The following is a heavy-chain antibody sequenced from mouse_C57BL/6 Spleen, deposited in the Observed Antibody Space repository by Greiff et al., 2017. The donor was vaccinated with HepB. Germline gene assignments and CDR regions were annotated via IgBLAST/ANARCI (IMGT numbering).Heavy chain of an antibody. D-gene: IGHD1-1*01. CDR1: GYAFSSSW. CDR3: ARSLITTVVEDAY. J-gene: IGHJ3*01. V-gene: IGHV1-82*01. Sequence: VQLQQSGPELVKPGASVKISCKASGYAFSSSWMNWVKQRPGKGLEWIGRIYPGDGDTNYNGKFKGKATLTADKSSSTAYMQLSSLTSEDSAVYFCARSLITTVVEDAYWGQGTLVTVSA. CDR2: IYPGDGDT.